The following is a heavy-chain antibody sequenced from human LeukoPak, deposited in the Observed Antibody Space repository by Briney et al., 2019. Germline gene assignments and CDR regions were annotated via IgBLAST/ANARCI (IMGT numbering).Heavy chain of an antibody. CDR2: ISSNGGST. D-gene: IGHD6-19*01. CDR1: GFTFSSYA. J-gene: IGHJ4*02. CDR3: AKGDSGWYPVFDY. V-gene: IGHV3-64*01. Sequence: GGSLRLSCAASGFTFSSYAMHWVRQAPGKGLEYVSAISSNGGSTYYANSVKGRFTISRDNFKNTLYLQMNSLRAEDTAVYYCAKGDSGWYPVFDYWGQGTLVTVSS.